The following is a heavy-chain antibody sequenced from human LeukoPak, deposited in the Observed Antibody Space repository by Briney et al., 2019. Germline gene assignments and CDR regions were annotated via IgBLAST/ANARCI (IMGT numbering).Heavy chain of an antibody. CDR3: ATGLEWLLYGFFDH. D-gene: IGHD3-3*01. V-gene: IGHV1-24*01. CDR2: FDPEDGDT. J-gene: IGHJ4*02. CDR1: ETPLTNFS. Sequence: ASVRSPGRVSETPLTNFSLTWFGRPPGKGLNGLEGFDPEDGDTIYAQKFQGRVTMTEDTSTGTAYMELSSLRSEDTAVYYCATGLEWLLYGFFDHWGQGTLVTVSS.